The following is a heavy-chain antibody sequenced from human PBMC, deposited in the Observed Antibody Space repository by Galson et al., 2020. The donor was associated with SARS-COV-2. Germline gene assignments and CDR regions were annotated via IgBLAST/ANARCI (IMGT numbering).Heavy chain of an antibody. Sequence: ASVKVSCKASGGTFSSYAISWVRQAPGQGLEWMGGIIPIFGTANYAQKFQGRVTITTDESTSTAYMELSSLRSEDTAVYYCARDGLRYSSGWYYFDYWGQGTLVTVSS. CDR3: ARDGLRYSSGWYYFDY. J-gene: IGHJ4*02. V-gene: IGHV1-69*05. D-gene: IGHD6-19*01. CDR1: GGTFSSYA. CDR2: IIPIFGTA.